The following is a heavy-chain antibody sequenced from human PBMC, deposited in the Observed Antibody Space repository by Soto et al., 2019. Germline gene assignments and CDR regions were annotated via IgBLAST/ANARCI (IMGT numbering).Heavy chain of an antibody. Sequence: GGSLRLSCAASGFTFADYAMYWVRQAPGKGLEWVSGISWNGGSIGYEDSVKGRFTISRDNAKNSLYLQMDSLRPEDTALYYCAKEHTWGGGTYSPFDCWGQGT. D-gene: IGHD1-26*01. CDR2: ISWNGGSI. CDR3: AKEHTWGGGTYSPFDC. CDR1: GFTFADYA. V-gene: IGHV3-9*01. J-gene: IGHJ4*02.